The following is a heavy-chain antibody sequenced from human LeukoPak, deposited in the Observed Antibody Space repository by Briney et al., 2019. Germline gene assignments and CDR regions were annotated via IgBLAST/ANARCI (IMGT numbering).Heavy chain of an antibody. D-gene: IGHD2-15*01. J-gene: IGHJ4*02. CDR2: ISSSGSTI. CDR1: GGSISSYY. CDR3: AKAPVTTCSGAYCYPFDY. V-gene: IGHV3-11*04. Sequence: LSLTCTVSGGSISSYYWNWIRQPPGKGLEWVSYISSSGSTIYYADSVKGRFTISRDNAKNSLYLQMNSLRAEDTAVYYCAKAPVTTCSGAYCYPFDYWSQGTLVTVSS.